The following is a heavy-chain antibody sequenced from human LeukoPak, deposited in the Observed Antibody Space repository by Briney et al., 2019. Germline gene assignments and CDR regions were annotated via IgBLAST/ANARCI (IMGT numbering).Heavy chain of an antibody. V-gene: IGHV1-46*01. J-gene: IGHJ1*01. CDR3: ARDLGYYDSSGYYRGAEYFQH. CDR2: INPSGGST. D-gene: IGHD3-22*01. CDR1: GYTFTSYY. Sequence: ASVKVSCKASGYTFTSYYMHWVRQAPGQGLEWMGIINPSGGSTSYAQKFQGRVTMTRDMSTSTVYMELSSLRSEDTAVYYCARDLGYYDSSGYYRGAEYFQHWGQGTLVTVSS.